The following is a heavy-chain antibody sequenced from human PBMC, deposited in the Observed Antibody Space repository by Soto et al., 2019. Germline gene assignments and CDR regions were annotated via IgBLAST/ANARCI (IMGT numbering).Heavy chain of an antibody. CDR3: ARVGCSGCGCYSIDYYYYAMDV. CDR1: GDSVTSHY. D-gene: IGHD2-15*01. J-gene: IGHJ6*02. V-gene: IGHV4-59*02. CDR2: IYYSGIS. Sequence: SETLSLTCSFSGDSVTSHYLTWIRRSPEKGLERIGYIYYSGISNYNPSLKSRVTISLDMSKNQFSLKMTSVTAADTAVYYCARVGCSGCGCYSIDYYYYAMDVWGQGTTVTVSS.